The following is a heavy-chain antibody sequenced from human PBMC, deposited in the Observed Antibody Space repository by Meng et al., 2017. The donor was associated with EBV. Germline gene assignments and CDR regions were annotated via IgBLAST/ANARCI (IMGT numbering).Heavy chain of an antibody. J-gene: IGHJ4*02. Sequence: QVQMVHAGGEVKKAVSSVKVSCKASGGTLTSYAISWVRQAPGQGLEWMGGIIPIFGTANYAQKFQGRVTITADKSTSTAYMELSSLRSEDTAVYYCARAEIAAAGRLDYWGQGTLVTVSS. CDR1: GGTLTSYA. V-gene: IGHV1-69*06. D-gene: IGHD6-13*01. CDR2: IIPIFGTA. CDR3: ARAEIAAAGRLDY.